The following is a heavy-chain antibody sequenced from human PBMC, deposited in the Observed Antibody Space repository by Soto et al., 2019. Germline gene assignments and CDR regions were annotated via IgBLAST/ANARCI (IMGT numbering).Heavy chain of an antibody. J-gene: IGHJ4*02. D-gene: IGHD2-21*01. V-gene: IGHV2-5*01. Sequence: QITLKESGPTLVKPTQTLTLTCTFSGFSFGVSGVGVGWIRQPPGRALEWLGLVFWNDDKRYSPSLESRLTLTKETSNNKVALTVTNLDPGDTGTYYCARAYTYDFDHWGQGTLVTVSS. CDR2: VFWNDDK. CDR1: GFSFGVSGVG. CDR3: ARAYTYDFDH.